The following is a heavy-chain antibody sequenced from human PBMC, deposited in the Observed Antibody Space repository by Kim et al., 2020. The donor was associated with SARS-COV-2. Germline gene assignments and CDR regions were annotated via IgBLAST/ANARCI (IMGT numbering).Heavy chain of an antibody. CDR3: ARDFLKDATMVRGVPYFDH. Sequence: GGSLRLSCAASGFTFSSYSMNWVRQAPGKGLEWVSSISSSSSYIYYADSVKGRFTISRDNAKNSLYLQMNSLRAEDTAVYYCARDFLKDATMVRGVPYFDHWGQGTLVTVPS. V-gene: IGHV3-21*01. J-gene: IGHJ4*02. CDR2: ISSSSSYI. CDR1: GFTFSSYS. D-gene: IGHD3-10*01.